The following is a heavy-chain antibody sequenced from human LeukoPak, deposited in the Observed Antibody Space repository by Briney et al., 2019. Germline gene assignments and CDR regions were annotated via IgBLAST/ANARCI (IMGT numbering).Heavy chain of an antibody. V-gene: IGHV3-21*01. CDR2: ISGSNSYI. CDR3: ARVAGSSGWYLFDY. J-gene: IGHJ4*02. CDR1: GFTFSSYT. D-gene: IGHD6-19*01. Sequence: PGGSLRLPCAASGFTFSSYTMHWIRQAPGKGLEWVSSISGSNSYIFYADSVKGRFTVSRDNAKDSLYLQMNSLRAEDTAVYYCARVAGSSGWYLFDYWGQGTLVTVSS.